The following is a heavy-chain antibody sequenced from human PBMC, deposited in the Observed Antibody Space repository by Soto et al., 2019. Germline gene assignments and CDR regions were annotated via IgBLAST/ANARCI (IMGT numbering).Heavy chain of an antibody. Sequence: ASVKVSCKASGYTFTSYYIHWVRQAPGQGLEWMGIIIPSGGSTSYAQKFQGRVTMTTDTSTSTAYMELSSLRSEDTAVYYCASRKNSSDYDYYYYGMDVWGQGTTVTVSS. J-gene: IGHJ6*02. CDR3: ASRKNSSDYDYYYYGMDV. CDR1: GYTFTSYY. D-gene: IGHD4-17*01. CDR2: IIPSGGST. V-gene: IGHV1-46*01.